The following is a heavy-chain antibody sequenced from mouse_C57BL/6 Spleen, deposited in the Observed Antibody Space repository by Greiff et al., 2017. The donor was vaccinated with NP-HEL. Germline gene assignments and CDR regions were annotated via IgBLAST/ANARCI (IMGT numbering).Heavy chain of an antibody. CDR1: GFTFSSYA. Sequence: EVKLMESGGGLVKPGGSLKLSCAASGFTFSSYAMSWVRQTPEKRLEWVATISDGGSYTYYPDNVKGRFTISRDNAKNNLYLQMSHLKSEDTAMYYCARAPYYYGSSLFDYWGQGTTLTVSS. CDR3: ARAPYYYGSSLFDY. D-gene: IGHD1-1*01. V-gene: IGHV5-4*03. CDR2: ISDGGSYT. J-gene: IGHJ2*01.